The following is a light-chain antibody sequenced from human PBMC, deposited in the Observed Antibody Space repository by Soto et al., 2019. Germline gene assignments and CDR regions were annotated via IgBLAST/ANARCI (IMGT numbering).Light chain of an antibody. CDR2: AAS. CDR1: QIINKW. CDR3: QPANSFPFT. Sequence: DIQMTQSPSSVSASVGDRVTITCRASQIINKWLAWYQQKPGKAPTLLIYAASTLQSGVPSRFSGSGSGSDFNLTISSLQPEDFATYYCQPANSFPFTFGPGTKVDIK. J-gene: IGKJ3*01. V-gene: IGKV1-12*02.